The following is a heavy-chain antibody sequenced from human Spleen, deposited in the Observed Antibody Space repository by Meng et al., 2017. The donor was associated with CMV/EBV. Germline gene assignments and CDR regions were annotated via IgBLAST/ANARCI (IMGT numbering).Heavy chain of an antibody. CDR1: GFSVSDYY. CDR3: ASIAVAGPSIYDY. J-gene: IGHJ4*02. D-gene: IGHD6-19*01. V-gene: IGHV3-11*01. Sequence: AASGFSVSDYYMSWIRQAPGKGLEWVSYISSSGSTIYYADSVKGRFTISRDNAKNSLYLQMNSLRAEDTAVYYCASIAVAGPSIYDYWGQGTLVTVSS. CDR2: ISSSGSTI.